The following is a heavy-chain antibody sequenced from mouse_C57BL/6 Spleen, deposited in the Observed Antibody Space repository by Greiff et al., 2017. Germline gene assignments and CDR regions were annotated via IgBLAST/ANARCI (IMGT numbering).Heavy chain of an antibody. V-gene: IGHV5-6*01. CDR3: ARHGELGDYFDY. J-gene: IGHJ2*01. Sequence: EVKLVESGGDLVKPGGSLKLSCAASGFTFSSYGMSWVRQTPDKRLEWVATISSGGSYTYYPDSVKGRFTISRDNAKNTLYLQMSSLKSEDTAMYYCARHGELGDYFDYWGQGTTLTVSS. D-gene: IGHD3-1*01. CDR2: ISSGGSYT. CDR1: GFTFSSYG.